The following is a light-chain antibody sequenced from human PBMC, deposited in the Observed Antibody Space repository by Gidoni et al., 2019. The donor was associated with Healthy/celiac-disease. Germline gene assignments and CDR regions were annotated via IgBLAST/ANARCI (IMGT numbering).Light chain of an antibody. CDR3: QQYGSSPQT. CDR2: GAS. V-gene: IGKV3-20*01. J-gene: IGKJ1*01. Sequence: EIVLTQSPGTLSLSPGERATLSCRASQGVSSSYLARYQQKPGQAPRLLIYGASSRATGIPDRFSGSGSGTDFTLTISRLEPEDFAVYYCQQYGSSPQTFGQGTKVEIK. CDR1: QGVSSSY.